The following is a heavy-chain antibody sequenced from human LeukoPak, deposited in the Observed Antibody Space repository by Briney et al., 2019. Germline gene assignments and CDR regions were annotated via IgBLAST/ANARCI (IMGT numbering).Heavy chain of an antibody. CDR1: GFTFSSYA. Sequence: TGGSLRLSCAASGFTFSSYAMSWVRQAPGKGLEWVSLISGDGGSTYYADSVKGRFTISRDNSKNSLYLQMNSLRTEDTALYYCAKDMGLRYFDWSGPGWFDPWGQGTLVTVSS. J-gene: IGHJ5*02. D-gene: IGHD3-9*01. V-gene: IGHV3-43*02. CDR3: AKDMGLRYFDWSGPGWFDP. CDR2: ISGDGGST.